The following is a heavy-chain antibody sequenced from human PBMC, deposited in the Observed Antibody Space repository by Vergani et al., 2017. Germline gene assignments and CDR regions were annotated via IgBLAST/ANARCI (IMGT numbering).Heavy chain of an antibody. CDR1: GFTSAGYA. J-gene: IGHJ5*02. CDR3: AKDLGTSSGGGWFDP. CDR2: ISWHSNSI. D-gene: IGHD6-6*01. V-gene: IGHV3-9*02. Sequence: EVQLEESGGGLVLPGRSLRLSCVASGFTSAGYAMHWVRQAPGKGLEWVSGISWHSNSIGYADSVKGRFTISRDNAKNSLYLQMNSLRAEDTALYYCAKDLGTSSGGGWFDPWGQGTLVTFSS.